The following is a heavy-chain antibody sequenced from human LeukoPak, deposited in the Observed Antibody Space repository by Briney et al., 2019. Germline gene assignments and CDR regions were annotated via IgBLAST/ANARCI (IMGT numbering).Heavy chain of an antibody. D-gene: IGHD6-19*01. CDR2: IYHSGST. CDR3: ARGRGWYLIDY. V-gene: IGHV4-30-2*01. Sequence: SQTLSLTCAVSGGSISSGGYSWSWIRQPPGKGLEWIGYIYHSGSTYYNPSLKSRVTISVDRSKNQFSLKLSSVTAADTAVYYCARGRGWYLIDYWGQGTLVTVSS. J-gene: IGHJ4*02. CDR1: GGSISSGGYS.